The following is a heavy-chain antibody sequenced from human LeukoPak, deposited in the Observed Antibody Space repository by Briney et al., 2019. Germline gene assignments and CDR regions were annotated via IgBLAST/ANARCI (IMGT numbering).Heavy chain of an antibody. CDR3: ATWAFYHSLDV. V-gene: IGHV3-43*02. CDR1: GFTFDAYA. CDR2: IGKDGAAT. J-gene: IGHJ6*02. Sequence: GGSLRLSCAASGFTFDAYAMHWVRQAPGKGLEWVSLIGKDGAATFYADSVKGRFTISRDNSKNSLYLQMNSLRLEDTALYYCATWAFYHSLDVWGQGTTVTVSS. D-gene: IGHD1-26*01.